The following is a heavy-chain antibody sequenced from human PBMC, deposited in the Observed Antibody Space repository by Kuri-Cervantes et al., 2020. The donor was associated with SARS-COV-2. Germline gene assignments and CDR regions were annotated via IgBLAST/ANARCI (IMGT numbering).Heavy chain of an antibody. D-gene: IGHD3-22*01. Sequence: GESLKISLAASGFTFSDYYMSWIRQAPGKGLEWVSYISSSSSYKNYAASVKGRFNISRDSAKNSLYLQMNSLRAEDTAVYYGAGYYYDSRTFDIWGQGTMVTVSS. CDR1: GFTFSDYY. J-gene: IGHJ3*02. CDR2: ISSSSSYK. CDR3: AGYYYDSRTFDI. V-gene: IGHV3-11*06.